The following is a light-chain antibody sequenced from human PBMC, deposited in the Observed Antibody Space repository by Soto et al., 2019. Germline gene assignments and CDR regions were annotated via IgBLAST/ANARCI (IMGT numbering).Light chain of an antibody. CDR2: DNI. CDR1: SSNVGAGYD. V-gene: IGLV1-40*01. Sequence: QSVLTQPPSVSGAPGQRVTISCSGSSSNVGAGYDVHWYRQLPGTAPKLLIFDNINRPSGVPDRFSASRSGASAFLTITGLQAEDEADYYCQSYDNSLGGYVFGSGTKVTVL. CDR3: QSYDNSLGGYV. J-gene: IGLJ1*01.